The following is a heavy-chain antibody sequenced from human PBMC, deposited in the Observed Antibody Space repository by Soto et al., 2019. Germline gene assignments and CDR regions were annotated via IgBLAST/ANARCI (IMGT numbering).Heavy chain of an antibody. CDR1: GFTFSSYG. CDR2: ISYDGSNK. V-gene: IGHV3-30*18. Sequence: GGSLRLSCAASGFTFSSYGMHWVRQAPGKGLEWVAVISYDGSNKYYADSVKGRFTISRDNSKNTLYLQMNSLRAEDTAVYYCAKTYCSGGSCYSGYDAFDIWGQGTMVTVSS. D-gene: IGHD2-15*01. CDR3: AKTYCSGGSCYSGYDAFDI. J-gene: IGHJ3*02.